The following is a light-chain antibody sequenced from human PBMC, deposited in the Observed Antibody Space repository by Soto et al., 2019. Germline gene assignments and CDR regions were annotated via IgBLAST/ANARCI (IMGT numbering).Light chain of an antibody. Sequence: QSALTQPPSVSGAPGQTVTISCTGSSSNIGARYDVYWYQQLPGTAPRLLIYGNNRRPSGVPDRFSASKSGTSASLAITGLQAEDVADYYCSSHNTIGTLQVFGPGTKLTVL. CDR3: SSHNTIGTLQV. V-gene: IGLV1-40*01. CDR1: SSNIGARYD. CDR2: GNN. J-gene: IGLJ1*01.